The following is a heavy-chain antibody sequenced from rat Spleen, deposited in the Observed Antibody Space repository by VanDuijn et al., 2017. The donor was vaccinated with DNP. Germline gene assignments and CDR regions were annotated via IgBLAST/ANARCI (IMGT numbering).Heavy chain of an antibody. CDR2: ISTSGGST. V-gene: IGHV5-27*01. J-gene: IGHJ2*01. Sequence: EVQLVESGGGLVQPGRSLKLSCAASGFTFCNYGMAWVRQAPKKGLEWVATISTSGGSTYYRDSVKGRFTISRDNAKSTLYLQMDSLRSEDTATYYCTTVRLWEGYFDYWGQGVMVTVSS. CDR3: TTVRLWEGYFDY. CDR1: GFTFCNYG. D-gene: IGHD1-11*01.